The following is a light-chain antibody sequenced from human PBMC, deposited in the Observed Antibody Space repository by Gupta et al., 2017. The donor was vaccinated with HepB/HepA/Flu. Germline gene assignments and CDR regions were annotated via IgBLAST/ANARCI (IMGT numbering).Light chain of an antibody. J-gene: IGKJ1*01. V-gene: IGKV1-39*01. Sequence: DIQMTQSPSSLSASLGDRVTITCRASQNIDHFFNWYQQKPGKAPNLLIYATSTLQSGVPSRFSGAGSGTDFTLTISSLQPEDFATYYCQQSYSVPWTFGQGTQVEIK. CDR1: QNIDHF. CDR3: QQSYSVPWT. CDR2: ATS.